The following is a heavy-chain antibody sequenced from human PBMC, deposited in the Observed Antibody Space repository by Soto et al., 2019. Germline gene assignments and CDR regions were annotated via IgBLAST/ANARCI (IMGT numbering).Heavy chain of an antibody. Sequence: QVKLVQSGAEVKKPGASVKVSCEASGYNFIDYYIHWVRQAPGQGFEWMGRISPKSGGTNYAQKFEGRVTMTWDTSLNTAYMEVSSLKSDDTAVYYCARPPGYISDWYYFDLWGQGTRVTVSS. D-gene: IGHD3-9*01. CDR2: ISPKSGGT. J-gene: IGHJ4*02. CDR1: GYNFIDYY. CDR3: ARPPGYISDWYYFDL. V-gene: IGHV1-2*02.